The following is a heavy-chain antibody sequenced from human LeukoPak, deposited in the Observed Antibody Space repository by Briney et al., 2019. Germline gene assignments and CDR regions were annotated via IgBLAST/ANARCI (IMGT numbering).Heavy chain of an antibody. CDR2: FEPEDGEI. CDR3: AASSPKNWKAQDY. D-gene: IGHD1-1*01. J-gene: IGHJ4*02. Sequence: ASVKVSCKVSGHTLSKLHMHWVRQAPGKGLEWMGGFEPEDGEIIPAQNFQGRVTMTESTSTDTAYMELRRLTSDDTAVYYCAASSPKNWKAQDYWGQGTLLTVSS. V-gene: IGHV1-24*01. CDR1: GHTLSKLH.